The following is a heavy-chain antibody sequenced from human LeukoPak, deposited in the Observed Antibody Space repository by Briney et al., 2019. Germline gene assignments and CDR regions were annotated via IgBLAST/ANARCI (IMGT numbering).Heavy chain of an antibody. J-gene: IGHJ2*01. Sequence: GGSLRLSCAASGFTFSSYAMSWVRQAPGKGLEWVSAISGSGGSTYYADSVKGRFTISRDNSKNTLYLQMNSLRAEDTAVYYCATLSSGWYSRRVYWYFDLWGRGTLVTVSS. CDR2: ISGSGGST. CDR3: ATLSSGWYSRRVYWYFDL. CDR1: GFTFSSYA. V-gene: IGHV3-23*01. D-gene: IGHD6-19*01.